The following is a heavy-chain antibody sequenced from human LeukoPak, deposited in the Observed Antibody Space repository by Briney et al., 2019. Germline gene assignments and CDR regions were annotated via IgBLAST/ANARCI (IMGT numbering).Heavy chain of an antibody. V-gene: IGHV3-23*01. CDR2: ISGSGGST. CDR1: TFTFTNYA. CDR3: AKARLWWLRGTPDAEIDY. J-gene: IGHJ4*02. Sequence: GGSLRLSCVASTFTFTNYAMSWVRQAPGKGLEWISGISGSGGSTYYADSVKGRFTISRDNSKNTLYLQMNSLRAEDTAVYYCAKARLWWLRGTPDAEIDYWGQGTLVTVSS. D-gene: IGHD5-12*01.